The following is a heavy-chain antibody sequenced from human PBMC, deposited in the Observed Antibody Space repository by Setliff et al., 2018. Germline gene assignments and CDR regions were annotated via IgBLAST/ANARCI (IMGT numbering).Heavy chain of an antibody. CDR2: VYINGGT. CDR1: GGSITSSY. Sequence: SETLSLTCTVSGGSITSSYYWSWIRQPAGRGLEWIGRVYINGGTNYNPSLKSRVTISLDTSKNQFSLKLTSVTAADTAVYYCARDQWVRSPPLSFSYGMDVWGQGTTVTVS. J-gene: IGHJ6*02. V-gene: IGHV4-4*07. D-gene: IGHD5-12*01. CDR3: ARDQWVRSPPLSFSYGMDV.